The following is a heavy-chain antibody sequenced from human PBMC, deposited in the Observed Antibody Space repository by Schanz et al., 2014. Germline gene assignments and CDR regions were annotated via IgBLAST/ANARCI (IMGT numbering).Heavy chain of an antibody. Sequence: QVQLVQSGSELKKPGASVKVSCKASGYTFTSYAMNWVRQAPGQGLEWMGGINTNTGNPTYAQGFRGRIVFSVDTSVTTAYMQISGLKSEDTAVYYCARPDYNILTAYYYWGQGTLVTVSS. CDR1: GYTFTSYA. D-gene: IGHD3-9*01. J-gene: IGHJ4*02. CDR2: INTNTGNP. V-gene: IGHV7-4-1*02. CDR3: ARPDYNILTAYYY.